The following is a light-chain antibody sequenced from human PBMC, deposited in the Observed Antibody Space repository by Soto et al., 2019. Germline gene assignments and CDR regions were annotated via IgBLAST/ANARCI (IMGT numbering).Light chain of an antibody. CDR2: KVS. Sequence: DIHMTQSPATLSASVGDRVTITCRASQTVSPWLAWYQQKPGAAPHLLIYKVSNLESGVPSRFSGSGSGADFTLTINGLQPDDFATYYSQQYNRGVTFGPGTKVEIK. J-gene: IGKJ1*01. CDR1: QTVSPW. V-gene: IGKV1-5*03. CDR3: QQYNRGVT.